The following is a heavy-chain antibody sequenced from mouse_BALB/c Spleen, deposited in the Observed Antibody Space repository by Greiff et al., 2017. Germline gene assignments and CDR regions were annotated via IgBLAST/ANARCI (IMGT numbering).Heavy chain of an antibody. Sequence: ESGPGLVKPSQSLSLTCSVTGYSITSGYYWNWIRQFPGNKLEWMGYISYDGSNNYNPSLKNRISITRDTSKNQFFLKLNSVTTEDTATYYCARRGTAFAYWGQGTLVTVSA. CDR1: GYSITSGYY. V-gene: IGHV3-6*02. J-gene: IGHJ3*01. CDR3: ARRGTAFAY. D-gene: IGHD1-2*01. CDR2: ISYDGSN.